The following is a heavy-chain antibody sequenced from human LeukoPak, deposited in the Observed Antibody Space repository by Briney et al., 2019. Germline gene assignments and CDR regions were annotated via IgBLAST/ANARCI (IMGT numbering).Heavy chain of an antibody. CDR3: AKDLRSSADSKMGAADY. J-gene: IGHJ4*02. CDR1: GFTFSGYG. CDR2: ISGSGGST. V-gene: IGHV3-23*01. D-gene: IGHD1-26*01. Sequence: GGSLRFSGAASGFTFSGYGLSWVPQAPGKGLERVSAISGSGGSTYYADSVKGRFTISRDSSESTLYLQMNSLRAEDTAVYYCAKDLRSSADSKMGAADYWGQGTLVTVSS.